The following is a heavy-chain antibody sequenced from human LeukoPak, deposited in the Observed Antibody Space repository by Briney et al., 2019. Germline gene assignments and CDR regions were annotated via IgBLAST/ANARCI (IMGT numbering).Heavy chain of an antibody. D-gene: IGHD5-12*01. CDR1: GYTFTSYY. CDR3: ARGGVATKGSYFDY. Sequence: GASVKVSCKASGYTFTSYYMHWVRQAPGQGLEWMGVINLSGGSTSYAKKFQGRVTMTRDTSKSTVYMELSSLRSEDTAVYYCARGGVATKGSYFDYWGQGTLVTVSS. J-gene: IGHJ4*02. CDR2: INLSGGST. V-gene: IGHV1-46*03.